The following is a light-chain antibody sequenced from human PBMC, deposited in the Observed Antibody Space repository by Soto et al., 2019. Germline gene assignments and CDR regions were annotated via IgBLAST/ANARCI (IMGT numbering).Light chain of an antibody. CDR2: AAS. Sequence: DIQMTQSPSSVSASVGDRVTITCRASQAISTHLAWYQQKPGKAPKLLVYAASRLQSGVPSRFSGSGSGTDFTLTISSLQPEGFATYYSQQANSFPLTFGGGTKVEIK. V-gene: IGKV1D-12*01. CDR3: QQANSFPLT. CDR1: QAISTH. J-gene: IGKJ4*01.